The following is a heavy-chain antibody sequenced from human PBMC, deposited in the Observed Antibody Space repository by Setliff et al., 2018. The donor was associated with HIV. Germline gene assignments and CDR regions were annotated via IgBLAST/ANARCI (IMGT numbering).Heavy chain of an antibody. CDR2: IYSTGHT. CDR3: SRDRALRFSKSPSFNYFDV. J-gene: IGHJ4*02. V-gene: IGHV4-38-2*02. Sequence: SETLSLTCLVFGYSITNGNYWAWIRQSPGKGLEWIGSIYSTGHTYYNPSNKSRLTMSVDTAKNRFSLKLISVTAADTAVYYCSRDRALRFSKSPSFNYFDVWGQGALVTVSS. CDR1: GYSITNGNY. D-gene: IGHD3-10*01.